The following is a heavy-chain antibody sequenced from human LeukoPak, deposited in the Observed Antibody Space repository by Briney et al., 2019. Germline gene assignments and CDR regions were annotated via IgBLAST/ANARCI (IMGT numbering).Heavy chain of an antibody. J-gene: IGHJ4*02. CDR1: GGTFSSYA. CDR2: IIPIFGTA. Sequence: SVKVSCKASGGTFSSYAISWVRQAPGQGLEWMGGIIPIFGTANYAQKLQGRVTMTTDTSTSTAYMELRSLRSDDTAVYYCARDVTYYGSGSDYWGQGTLVTVSS. V-gene: IGHV1-69*05. D-gene: IGHD3-10*01. CDR3: ARDVTYYGSGSDY.